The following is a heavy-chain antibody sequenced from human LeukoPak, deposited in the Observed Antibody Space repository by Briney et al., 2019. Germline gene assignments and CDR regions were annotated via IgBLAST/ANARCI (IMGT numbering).Heavy chain of an antibody. V-gene: IGHV1-69*13. D-gene: IGHD3-3*01. CDR3: ARPRGITIFGVVTPVWFDP. CDR2: IIPIFGTA. CDR1: GGTFSSYA. J-gene: IGHJ5*02. Sequence: AASVKVSCKASGGTFSSYAISWVRQAPGQGLEWMGGIIPIFGTANYAQKFQGRVTITADESTSTAYMELSSLRSEDTAVYYCARPRGITIFGVVTPVWFDPWGQGTLVTVSS.